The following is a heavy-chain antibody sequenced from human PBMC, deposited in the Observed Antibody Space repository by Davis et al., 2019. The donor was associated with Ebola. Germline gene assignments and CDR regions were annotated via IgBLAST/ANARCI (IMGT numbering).Heavy chain of an antibody. CDR2: INPSGGST. Sequence: ASVKVSCKASGYTFTSYYMHWVRQAPGQGLEWMGIINPSGGSTSYAQKFQGRVTMTRDTSTSTVYMELSSLRSEDTAVYYCARDSGRDIVVVPAAYNWFDPWGQGTLVTVSS. CDR1: GYTFTSYY. CDR3: ARDSGRDIVVVPAAYNWFDP. V-gene: IGHV1-46*01. J-gene: IGHJ5*02. D-gene: IGHD2-2*01.